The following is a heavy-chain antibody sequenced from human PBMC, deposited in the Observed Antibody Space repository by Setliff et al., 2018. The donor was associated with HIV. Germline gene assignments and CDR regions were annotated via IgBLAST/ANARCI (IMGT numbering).Heavy chain of an antibody. V-gene: IGHV4-34*01. CDR1: GGSFSGYY. J-gene: IGHJ4*02. D-gene: IGHD3-22*01. CDR3: ARHVGYESSGYYQGFGSGLLDY. Sequence: SETLSLTCAVYGGSFSGYYWTWIRQPPGKGLEWIGEVNGEMNHGGSPNYNPSLKSRVSISIDKSKNQFSLKLSAVTAADTAVYYCARHVGYESSGYYQGFGSGLLDYWGQGTLVTVSS. CDR2: VNGEMNHGGSP.